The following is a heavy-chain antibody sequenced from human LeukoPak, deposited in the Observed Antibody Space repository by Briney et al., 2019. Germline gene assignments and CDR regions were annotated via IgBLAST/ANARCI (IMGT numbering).Heavy chain of an antibody. CDR3: AKGDYYGSGSYYNVYYFDY. CDR1: GFTFSSYA. D-gene: IGHD3-10*01. V-gene: IGHV3-23*01. CDR2: ISGSGGST. Sequence: QAGGSLRLSCAASGFTFSSYAMSWVRQAPGKGLEWVSAISGSGGSTYYADSVKGRFTISRDNSKNTLYLQMNSLRAEDTAVYYCAKGDYYGSGSYYNVYYFDYWGQGTLVTVPS. J-gene: IGHJ4*02.